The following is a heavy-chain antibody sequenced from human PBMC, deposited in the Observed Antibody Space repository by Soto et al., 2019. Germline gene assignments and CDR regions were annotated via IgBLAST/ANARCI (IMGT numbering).Heavy chain of an antibody. J-gene: IGHJ4*02. V-gene: IGHV3-48*01. CDR2: ISSGSHTI. CDR1: EFTFSAYS. CDR3: ARDYYDKIGYPGIDY. D-gene: IGHD3-22*01. Sequence: PGLSLRLSCSASEFTFSAYSINWVLQSPVKGLEWVSYISSGSHTIYYADSVKGRFTISRDNAKNSLYLQMNSLRAEDTAVYYCARDYYDKIGYPGIDYWGQGTLVTVSS.